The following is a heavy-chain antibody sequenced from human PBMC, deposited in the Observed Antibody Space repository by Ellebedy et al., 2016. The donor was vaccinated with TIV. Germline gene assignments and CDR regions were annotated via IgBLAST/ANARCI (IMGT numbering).Heavy chain of an antibody. CDR1: GYTFTTFA. CDR3: ARDPLGYCSGGSCTNNWFDP. Sequence: AASVKVSCKASGYTFTTFAIHWVRQAPGQSPEWMGRINVADANTKYSQKFQGRVTFTRDTSANTVYMHLSSLRSEDSAVYYCARDPLGYCSGGSCTNNWFDPWGQGTLVTVSS. CDR2: INVADANT. D-gene: IGHD2-15*01. V-gene: IGHV1-3*01. J-gene: IGHJ5*02.